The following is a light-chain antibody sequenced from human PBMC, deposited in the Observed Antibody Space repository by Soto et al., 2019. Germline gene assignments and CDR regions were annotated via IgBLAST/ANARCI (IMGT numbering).Light chain of an antibody. V-gene: IGLV2-14*01. CDR1: SSDVGDYDY. CDR2: EVS. CDR3: SSYTSTSPYV. J-gene: IGLJ1*01. Sequence: QSALTQPASVSGSPGQSITISCTGTSSDVGDYDYVSWYQHHPGKAPKLMIYEVSNRPSGVSTRFSGSKSGNTASLTISGLQAEDEADYYCSSYTSTSPYVFGTGPKLTVL.